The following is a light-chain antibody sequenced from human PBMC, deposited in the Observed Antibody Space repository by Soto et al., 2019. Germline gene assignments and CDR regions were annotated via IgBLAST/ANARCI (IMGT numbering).Light chain of an antibody. J-gene: IGLJ1*01. CDR1: SSDVGGYNY. CDR2: EVN. Sequence: SALSQPPSASGSPGQSVAISCTVTSSDVGGYNYVSWYQQHPGKAPKLMIYEVNKRPSGVPDRFSGSKSGNTASLTVSGLQAEDEADYYCSSYAGSSNVFGTGTKVTVL. CDR3: SSYAGSSNV. V-gene: IGLV2-8*01.